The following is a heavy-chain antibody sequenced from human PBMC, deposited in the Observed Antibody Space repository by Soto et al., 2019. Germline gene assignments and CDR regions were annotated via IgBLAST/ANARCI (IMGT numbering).Heavy chain of an antibody. Sequence: QVQLVQSGAEVKKPGASVKVSCKASGYTFTIYYIHWVRQAPGQGLEWMGIINPSVGRASYAQNFQDRFTMTRDTSTSTVYMELRSLTSEDSALYYCARALVDNVISDSWGQGTLVTVSS. V-gene: IGHV1-46*01. CDR3: ARALVDNVISDS. J-gene: IGHJ5*02. CDR1: GYTFTIYY. CDR2: INPSVGRA. D-gene: IGHD2-21*01.